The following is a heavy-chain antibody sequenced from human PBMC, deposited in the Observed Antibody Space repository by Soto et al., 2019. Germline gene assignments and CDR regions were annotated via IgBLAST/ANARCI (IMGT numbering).Heavy chain of an antibody. Sequence: GVSLRLSCAASGFTFSTYWMSWVRQAPGKGLEWVANIKQDGSAKFYVDSVEGRFTISRDNAKNSLYLQMNSLRAEDTAVYYCARDLGSRVRGSDYWGQGTLVTVSS. D-gene: IGHD3-10*01. CDR3: ARDLGSRVRGSDY. V-gene: IGHV3-7*01. CDR2: IKQDGSAK. CDR1: GFTFSTYW. J-gene: IGHJ4*02.